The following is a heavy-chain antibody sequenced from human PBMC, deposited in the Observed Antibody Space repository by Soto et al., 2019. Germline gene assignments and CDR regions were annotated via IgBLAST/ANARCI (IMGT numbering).Heavy chain of an antibody. D-gene: IGHD5-12*01. V-gene: IGHV4-4*02. Sequence: QVQLQESGPGLLKPSGTLSLTCAVSGGSISSSNWWSWVRQPPGKGLEWVGEIYHSGSTNYNPYLQSRVTISVDKSKNQFSLKLRSVTAADTAVYYCASNGDGYNSGYFDYWGQGTLVTVSS. CDR1: GGSISSSNW. J-gene: IGHJ4*02. CDR2: IYHSGST. CDR3: ASNGDGYNSGYFDY.